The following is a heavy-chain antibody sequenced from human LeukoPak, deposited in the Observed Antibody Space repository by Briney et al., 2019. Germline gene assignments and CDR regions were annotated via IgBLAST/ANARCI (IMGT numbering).Heavy chain of an antibody. Sequence: SETLSLTCAVYGGSFSGYYWSWIRQPPGKGLEWIGYIYYSGSTNYNPSLKSRVTISVDTSKNQFSLKLSSVTAADTAVYYCARGDSGSYPIDYWGQGTLVTVSS. CDR1: GGSFSGYY. D-gene: IGHD3-10*01. J-gene: IGHJ4*02. CDR2: IYYSGST. CDR3: ARGDSGSYPIDY. V-gene: IGHV4-59*01.